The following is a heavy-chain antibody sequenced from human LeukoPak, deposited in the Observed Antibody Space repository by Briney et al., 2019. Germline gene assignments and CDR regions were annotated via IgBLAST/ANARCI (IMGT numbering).Heavy chain of an antibody. CDR3: ASPKYTGAFDI. J-gene: IGHJ3*02. Sequence: SETLSLTCTASGGSISSYYWSWIRQPPGKGLEWIGYIYYSGSTNYNPSLKSRVTISVDMSRNQFSLKLSSVTAADTAVYYCASPKYTGAFDIWGQGTMVTVSS. D-gene: IGHD3-10*01. CDR2: IYYSGST. V-gene: IGHV4-59*08. CDR1: GGSISSYY.